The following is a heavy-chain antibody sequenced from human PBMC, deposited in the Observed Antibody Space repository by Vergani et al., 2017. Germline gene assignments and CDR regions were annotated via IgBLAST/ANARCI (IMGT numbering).Heavy chain of an antibody. CDR3: HSSGYYLNYYYYGMDV. CDR1: GGSISSSSYY. Sequence: QLQLQESGPGLVKPSETLSLTCTVSGGSISSSSYYWGWIRQPPGKGLEWIGSIYYSGSTYYNPSLKSRVTISVDTSKNQFSLKLSSVTAADTAVYYCHSSGYYLNYYYYGMDVWGQGTTVTVSS. CDR2: IYYSGST. D-gene: IGHD3-22*01. V-gene: IGHV4-39*01. J-gene: IGHJ6*02.